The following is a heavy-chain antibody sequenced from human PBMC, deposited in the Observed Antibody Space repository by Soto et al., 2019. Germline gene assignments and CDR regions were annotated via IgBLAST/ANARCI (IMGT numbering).Heavy chain of an antibody. CDR2: IYYSGST. CDR3: ARAPHQSFYYYGMDV. CDR1: GGSISSGGYY. J-gene: IGHJ6*02. Sequence: QVQLQESGPGLVKPSQTLSLTCTVSGGSISSGGYYWSWIRQHPGKGLEWIGYIYYSGSTYYNPSRKSRVTISVDTSKNQFSLKLSSVTAADTAVYYCARAPHQSFYYYGMDVWGQGTTVTVSS. D-gene: IGHD2-2*01. V-gene: IGHV4-31*03.